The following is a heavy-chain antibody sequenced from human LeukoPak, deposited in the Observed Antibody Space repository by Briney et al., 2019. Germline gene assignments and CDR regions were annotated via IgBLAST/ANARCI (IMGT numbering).Heavy chain of an antibody. V-gene: IGHV4-34*01. CDR3: AKFSMIRGAEDV. Sequence: SETLSLTCAVYGGSFSGYYWSWIRQPPGKGLEWIGEINHSGSTNYNPSLRSRVTISIDMSKNQFSLKLNSVTAADTAVYYCAKFSMIRGAEDVWGQGTTVTVSS. CDR1: GGSFSGYY. CDR2: INHSGST. D-gene: IGHD3-10*01. J-gene: IGHJ6*02.